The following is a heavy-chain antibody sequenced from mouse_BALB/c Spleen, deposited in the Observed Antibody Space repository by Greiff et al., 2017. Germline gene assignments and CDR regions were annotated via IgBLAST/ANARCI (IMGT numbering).Heavy chain of an antibody. Sequence: EVQLQQSGTVLARPGASVKMSCKASGYTFTSYWMHWVKQRPGQGLEWIGAIYPGNSDTSYNQKFKGKAKLTAVTSTSTAYMELSSLTNEDSAVYYCTPHYYGSSYAMDYWGQGTSVTVSS. J-gene: IGHJ4*01. V-gene: IGHV1-5*01. CDR1: GYTFTSYW. CDR3: TPHYYGSSYAMDY. D-gene: IGHD1-1*01. CDR2: IYPGNSDT.